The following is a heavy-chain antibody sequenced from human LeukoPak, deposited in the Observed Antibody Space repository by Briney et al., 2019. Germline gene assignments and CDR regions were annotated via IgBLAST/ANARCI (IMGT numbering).Heavy chain of an antibody. V-gene: IGHV3-30*02. J-gene: IGHJ1*01. Sequence: GGSLRLSCAASGFTFSSYGMHWVRQAPGKGLEWVAFIRYDGSNKYYADSVKGRFTISRDNAKNSLYLQMNSLRAEDTAVYYCARSGIPGSQSGDWYFQHWGQGTLVTVSS. CDR1: GFTFSSYG. D-gene: IGHD1-26*01. CDR2: IRYDGSNK. CDR3: ARSGIPGSQSGDWYFQH.